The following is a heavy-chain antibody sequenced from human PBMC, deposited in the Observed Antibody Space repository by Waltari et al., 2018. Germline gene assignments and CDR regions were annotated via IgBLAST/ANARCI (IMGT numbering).Heavy chain of an antibody. J-gene: IGHJ3*02. CDR1: GGSFSCYY. D-gene: IGHD5-18*01. CDR3: ARGDTAMPTDAFDI. Sequence: QVQLQQWGAGLLKPSVPLSLTCAVYGGSFSCYYWTSIRRPPGKGLEWIGEINHSGRTNYNPCLKSRVTIAVDTSKNQFDLKLSSVTAADTAVYYCARGDTAMPTDAFDIWGQGTMVTVSS. V-gene: IGHV4-34*01. CDR2: INHSGRT.